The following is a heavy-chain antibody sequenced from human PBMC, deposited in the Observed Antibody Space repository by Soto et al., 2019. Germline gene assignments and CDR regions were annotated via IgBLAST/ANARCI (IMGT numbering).Heavy chain of an antibody. Sequence: QEQLVEPGGDVVQPGRSLTLSCAASGFTFSAIAMHWVRQAPGKGLEWVAVIAYDGTIKIYRDSVKGRFTIARDDSKSTLYLQMNSLRPEDTAVYYCARDKIKGAPDYLDSWGQGTLVTVSS. CDR3: ARDKIKGAPDYLDS. V-gene: IGHV3-30-3*01. CDR2: IAYDGTIK. CDR1: GFTFSAIA. D-gene: IGHD1-26*01. J-gene: IGHJ4*02.